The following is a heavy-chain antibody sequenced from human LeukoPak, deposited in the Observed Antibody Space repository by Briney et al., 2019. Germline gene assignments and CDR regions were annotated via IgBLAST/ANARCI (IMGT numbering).Heavy chain of an antibody. Sequence: GGSLRLSCAASGFTFSTFAMIWVRQAPGKGLEWVAVISYDGSNKYYADSVKGRFTISRDNSKNTLYLQMNSLRAEDTAVYYCARLFFSYYYDSSGPYQGEPSSDDYWGQGTLVTVSS. D-gene: IGHD3-22*01. J-gene: IGHJ4*02. CDR2: ISYDGSNK. CDR3: ARLFFSYYYDSSGPYQGEPSSDDY. CDR1: GFTFSTFA. V-gene: IGHV3-30*04.